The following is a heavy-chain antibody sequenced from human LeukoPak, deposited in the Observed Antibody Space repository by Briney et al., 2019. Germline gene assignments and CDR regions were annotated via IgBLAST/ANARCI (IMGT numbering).Heavy chain of an antibody. CDR3: ARDLEAILATYMDFDY. Sequence: GGSLRLSCAASGFTFSSYAMHWVRQAPGKGLEWVAVISYDGSNKYYADSVKDRFTTSRDNSKNTLYLQMNSLRAEDTAVYYCARDLEAILATYMDFDYWGQGTLVTVSS. V-gene: IGHV3-30-3*01. CDR1: GFTFSSYA. J-gene: IGHJ4*02. D-gene: IGHD2/OR15-2a*01. CDR2: ISYDGSNK.